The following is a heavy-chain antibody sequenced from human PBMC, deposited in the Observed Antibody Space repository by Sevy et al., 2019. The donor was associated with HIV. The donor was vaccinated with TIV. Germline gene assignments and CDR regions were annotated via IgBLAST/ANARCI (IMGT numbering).Heavy chain of an antibody. Sequence: ASVKVSCKASGYTFTSYGISWVRQARGQGLEWMGWISAYNGNTNYAQKLQGRVTMTTDTSTSTAYMELRSLRSDDTAVYYWARDMGYCSGGSCYFVDAFDIWGQGTMVTVSS. CDR2: ISAYNGNT. CDR3: ARDMGYCSGGSCYFVDAFDI. CDR1: GYTFTSYG. V-gene: IGHV1-18*01. J-gene: IGHJ3*02. D-gene: IGHD2-15*01.